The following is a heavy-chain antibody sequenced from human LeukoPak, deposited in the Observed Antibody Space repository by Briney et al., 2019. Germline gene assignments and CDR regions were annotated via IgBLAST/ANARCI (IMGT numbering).Heavy chain of an antibody. Sequence: PSETLSLTCTVSGGSISSGGYYWSWIRQPPGKGLEWIGYIYHSGSTYYNPSLKSRVTISVDRSKNQFSLKLSSVTAADTAVYYCATSLTPYNMDVWGQGTTVTVSS. V-gene: IGHV4-30-2*01. J-gene: IGHJ6*02. CDR1: GGSISSGGYY. CDR3: ATSLTPYNMDV. CDR2: IYHSGST. D-gene: IGHD1-1*01.